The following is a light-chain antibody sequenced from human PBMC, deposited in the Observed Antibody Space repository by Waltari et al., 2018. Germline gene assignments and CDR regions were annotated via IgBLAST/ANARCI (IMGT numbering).Light chain of an antibody. CDR1: QSLLHGNGYYY. CDR3: MQAVSTRT. Sequence: EIVMTQSPLSLSVTPGEPASISCRSSQSLLHGNGYYYLDWYLQKPGQSPQLLSYLGSYRAAGVPDRFSGSGSGTDFTLKINRVEAEDVGVYYCMQAVSTRTFGQGTKLEIK. V-gene: IGKV2-28*01. CDR2: LGS. J-gene: IGKJ2*01.